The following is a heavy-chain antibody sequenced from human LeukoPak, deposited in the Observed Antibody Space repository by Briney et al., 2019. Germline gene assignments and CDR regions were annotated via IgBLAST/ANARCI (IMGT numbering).Heavy chain of an antibody. CDR3: ARGGPFPSGSSSREYYLDY. CDR2: RSIYNGNT. CDR1: GYDFINYG. V-gene: IGHV1-18*01. D-gene: IGHD6-6*01. J-gene: IGHJ4*02. Sequence: ASVKVSCKASGYDFINYGISWVRQAPGQGLEWMGWRSIYNGNTDYKLQGRVTMTTDTSTTTAYMEVRILSPDDTAVYYCARGGPFPSGSSSREYYLDYWGQGTLVTVSS.